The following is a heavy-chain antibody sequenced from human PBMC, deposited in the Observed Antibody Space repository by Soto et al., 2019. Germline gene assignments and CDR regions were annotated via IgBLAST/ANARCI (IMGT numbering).Heavy chain of an antibody. J-gene: IGHJ3*02. CDR2: INPNSGGT. CDR1: GYTFTGYY. CDR3: AREPREAARPRDAFDI. V-gene: IGHV1-2*04. Sequence: ASVKVSCKASGYTFTGYYMHWVRQAPGQGLEWMGWINPNSGGTNYAQKFRGWVTMTRDTSISTAYMELSRLRSDDTAVYYCAREPREAARPRDAFDIWGQGTAVTVSS. D-gene: IGHD6-6*01.